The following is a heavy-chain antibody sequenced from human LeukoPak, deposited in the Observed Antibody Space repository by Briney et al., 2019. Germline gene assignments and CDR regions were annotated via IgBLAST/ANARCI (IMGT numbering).Heavy chain of an antibody. CDR1: ESPSNRFY. D-gene: IGHD6-6*01. V-gene: IGHV3-64D*06. CDR3: VKDRSIAAPNNDFFDS. CDR2: ISSNGATT. Sequence: GGSLKLSCSAPESPSNRFYLHWFRQVPGKGLEFVSLISSNGATTYYADSVKGRFTISRDNSKNTLYLQMSSLRADDTAVYYCVKDRSIAAPNNDFFDSWGQGALVTVSS. J-gene: IGHJ4*02.